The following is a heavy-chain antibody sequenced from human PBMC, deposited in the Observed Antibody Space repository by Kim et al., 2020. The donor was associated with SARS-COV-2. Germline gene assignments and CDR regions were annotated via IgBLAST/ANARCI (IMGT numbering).Heavy chain of an antibody. J-gene: IGHJ4*02. CDR2: ISAYNGNT. V-gene: IGHV1-18*01. Sequence: ASVKVSCKASGYIFTSYGISWVRQAPGQGLEWMGWISAYNGNTNYAQKLQGRVTKTTDTSTSTAYMERRSLRSDDTAVYYYARDCYDSSGYYSGEAEDYWGQGTLVTVSS. CDR3: ARDCYDSSGYYSGEAEDY. D-gene: IGHD3-22*01. CDR1: GYIFTSYG.